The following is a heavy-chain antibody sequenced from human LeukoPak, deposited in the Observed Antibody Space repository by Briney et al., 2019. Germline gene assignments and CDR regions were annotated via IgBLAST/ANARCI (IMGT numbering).Heavy chain of an antibody. V-gene: IGHV3-30*14. J-gene: IGHJ3*02. CDR1: GFTFSSYA. CDR2: ISYDGSNK. Sequence: EPGGSLRLSCAASGFTFSSYAMHWVRQAPGKGLEGVAVISYDGSNKYYADSVKGRFTISRDNSKNTLYLHMNSLRAEDTAVYYCARDPLGLDAPDIWGQGTMVTVSS. CDR3: ARDPLGLDAPDI. D-gene: IGHD3/OR15-3a*01.